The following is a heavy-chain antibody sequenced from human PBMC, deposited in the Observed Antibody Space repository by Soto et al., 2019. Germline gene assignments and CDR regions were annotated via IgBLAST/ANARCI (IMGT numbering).Heavy chain of an antibody. CDR3: ARVETVGATKGGSLDY. D-gene: IGHD1-26*01. CDR1: GYSISSGYY. J-gene: IGHJ4*02. Sequence: SETLSLTCAVSGYSISSGYYWGWIRQPPGKGLEWIGSIYHSGSTNYNPSLKSRVTISVDTSKNQFSLKLSSVTAADTAVYYCARVETVGATKGGSLDYWGQGTLVTVSS. CDR2: IYHSGST. V-gene: IGHV4-38-2*01.